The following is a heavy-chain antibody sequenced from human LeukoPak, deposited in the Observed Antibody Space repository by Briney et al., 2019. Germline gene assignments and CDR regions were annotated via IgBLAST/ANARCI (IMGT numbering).Heavy chain of an antibody. J-gene: IGHJ6*02. Sequence: GASVKVSCKASGYTFTSYDINWVRQAPGQGLEWMGIINPSGGSTSYAQKFQGRVTMTRDTSTSTVYMELSSLRSEDTAVYYCARGSCSSTSCSQEVYYYYGMDVWGQGTTVTVSS. D-gene: IGHD2-2*01. CDR2: INPSGGST. CDR1: GYTFTSYD. V-gene: IGHV1-46*01. CDR3: ARGSCSSTSCSQEVYYYYGMDV.